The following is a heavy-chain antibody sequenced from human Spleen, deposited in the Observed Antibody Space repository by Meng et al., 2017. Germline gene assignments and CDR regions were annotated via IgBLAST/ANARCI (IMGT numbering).Heavy chain of an antibody. V-gene: IGHV3-23*01. CDR2: ISGSGGST. J-gene: IGHJ4*02. CDR3: AKDPRLGYCSGGSCYESY. Sequence: ETLSLTCAASGFTFSSYAMSWVRQAPGKGLEWVSAISGSGGSTYYADSVKGRFTISRDNSKNTLYLQMNSLRAEDTAVYYCAKDPRLGYCSGGSCYESYWGQGTLVTVSS. CDR1: GFTFSSYA. D-gene: IGHD2-15*01.